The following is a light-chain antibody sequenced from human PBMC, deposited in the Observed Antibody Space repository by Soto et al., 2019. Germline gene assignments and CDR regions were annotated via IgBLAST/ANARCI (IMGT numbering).Light chain of an antibody. CDR3: QQYYSYLPT. J-gene: IGKJ1*01. Sequence: IQMTQSPSSVSASLGDRVTITCRASRGISSYLAWYQQKPGKAPKLLIYAASTLQSGVPSRFSGSGSGTDFTLTISCLQSEDFATYYCQQYYSYLPTFGQGTKVDIK. CDR2: AAS. CDR1: RGISSY. V-gene: IGKV1-8*01.